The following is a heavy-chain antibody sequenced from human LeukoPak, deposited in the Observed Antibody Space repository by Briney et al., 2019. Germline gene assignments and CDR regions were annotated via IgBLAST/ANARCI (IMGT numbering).Heavy chain of an antibody. D-gene: IGHD2-2*01. CDR3: AKGPTRQGYCSTTSCRDYYFDY. CDR2: ISASGGST. Sequence: GGSLRLSCAASGFTFSNYAMTWVRQAPWKGLEWVSAISASGGSTYYADSVKGRFTISRDNSKDTLYLQMNSLRAEDTALYYCAKGPTRQGYCSTTSCRDYYFDYWGQGTLVTVSS. J-gene: IGHJ4*02. V-gene: IGHV3-23*01. CDR1: GFTFSNYA.